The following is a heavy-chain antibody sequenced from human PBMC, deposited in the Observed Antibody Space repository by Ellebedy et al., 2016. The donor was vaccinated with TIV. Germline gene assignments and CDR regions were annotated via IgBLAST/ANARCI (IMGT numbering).Heavy chain of an antibody. V-gene: IGHV4-61*01. CDR1: GGSLITGSYY. Sequence: MPSETLSLTCSVSGGSLITGSYYWSWIRQPPGKGLEWIGYIYYTGSTKYNPSLKSRVTLSMDTSKNQFSLKLRSVTAADTAMYFCARDRHYFDTSFGYWGQGTPVIVSS. CDR3: ARDRHYFDTSFGY. CDR2: IYYTGST. J-gene: IGHJ4*02. D-gene: IGHD3-22*01.